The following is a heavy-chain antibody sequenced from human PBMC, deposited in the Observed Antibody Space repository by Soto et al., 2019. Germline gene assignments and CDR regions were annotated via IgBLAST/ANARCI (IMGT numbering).Heavy chain of an antibody. CDR1: GFNFNAYV. V-gene: IGHV3-23*01. CDR2: ISFTGDSR. D-gene: IGHD2-2*01. Sequence: GSLRLSCAASGFNFNAYVMNWVRQAPGKGLEWVSIISFTGDSRYYAGSVKDRFTISRDNSQNTLYLQMNSLRAEDTAVYYCAKKSCSSPGCPYGMDVWGQGTTVTVSS. CDR3: AKKSCSSPGCPYGMDV. J-gene: IGHJ6*02.